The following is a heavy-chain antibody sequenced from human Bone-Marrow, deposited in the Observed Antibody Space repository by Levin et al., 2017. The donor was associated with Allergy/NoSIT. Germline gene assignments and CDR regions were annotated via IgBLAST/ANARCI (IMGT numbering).Heavy chain of an antibody. Sequence: PGGSLRLSCAASGFTFSSYAMYWVRQAPGKGLEWVAVISYDGSSEYYADSVKGRFTISRDNSKDTLYLQMNSLRSEDTAVYYCARVGSAGRLTISHPYGMDVWGQGTTVTVSS. J-gene: IGHJ6*02. D-gene: IGHD3-9*01. CDR3: ARVGSAGRLTISHPYGMDV. CDR2: ISYDGSSE. CDR1: GFTFSSYA. V-gene: IGHV3-30-3*01.